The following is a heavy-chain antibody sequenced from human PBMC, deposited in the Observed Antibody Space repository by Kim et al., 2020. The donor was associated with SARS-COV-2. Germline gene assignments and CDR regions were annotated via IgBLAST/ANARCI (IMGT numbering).Heavy chain of an antibody. CDR1: GGSISSYY. CDR3: ARDNCSGGSCYSLDY. Sequence: SETLSLTCTVSGGSISSYYWSWIRQPPGKGLEWIGYIYYSGSTNYNPSLKSRVTISVDTSKNQFSLKLSSVTAADTAVYYCARDNCSGGSCYSLDYWGQGTLVTISS. J-gene: IGHJ4*02. D-gene: IGHD2-15*01. V-gene: IGHV4-59*01. CDR2: IYYSGST.